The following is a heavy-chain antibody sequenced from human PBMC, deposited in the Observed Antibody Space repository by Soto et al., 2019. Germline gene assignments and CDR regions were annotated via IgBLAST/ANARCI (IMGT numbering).Heavy chain of an antibody. V-gene: IGHV1-46*04. Sequence: GVSVKVSCKAPVYTFTSYYMHWVRQATRQGLEWMGIINPSGGFTYYADSVKGRFTISGDNSKNTLYLQMNSLGAEDTAVYYCARSFDRGVGVSAFEYWGQGTLVTVSS. D-gene: IGHD3-10*01. CDR1: VYTFTSYY. J-gene: IGHJ4*02. CDR2: INPSGGFT. CDR3: ARSFDRGVGVSAFEY.